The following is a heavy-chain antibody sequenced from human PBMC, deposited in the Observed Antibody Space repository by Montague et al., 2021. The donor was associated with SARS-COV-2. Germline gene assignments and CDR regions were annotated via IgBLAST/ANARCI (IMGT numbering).Heavy chain of an antibody. CDR1: GASRSTKNYY. CDR2: ISYSATS. V-gene: IGHV4-39*01. J-gene: IGHJ4*02. Sequence: SETLSLTCTFSGASRSTKNYYWGWIRQPPGKGLEWIGSISYSATSYSNPSLKSRVTMSVDTSRYPLSLNLRSVTVADTAVYYSARLGITLGGVIVIRYYFDCWGQGTLVTVSS. D-gene: IGHD3-16*02. CDR3: ARLGITLGGVIVIRYYFDC.